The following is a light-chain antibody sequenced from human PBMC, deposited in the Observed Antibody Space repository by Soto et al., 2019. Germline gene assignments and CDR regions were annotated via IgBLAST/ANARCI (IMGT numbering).Light chain of an antibody. J-gene: IGKJ5*01. CDR2: DAS. CDR1: QSVSSSY. V-gene: IGKV3-20*01. CDR3: QQYAGSPIT. Sequence: EIVLTQSPGTLSLSPGERATLSCRASQSVSSSYLAWYQQKSGQAPRLLIYDASSRATGIPDRFSGSGSETDFTLTISRLEPEDFALYYYQQYAGSPITFGRGTRLEIK.